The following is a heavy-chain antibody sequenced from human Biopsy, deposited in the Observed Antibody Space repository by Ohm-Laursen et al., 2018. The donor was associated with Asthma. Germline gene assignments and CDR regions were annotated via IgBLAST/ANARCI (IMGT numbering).Heavy chain of an antibody. V-gene: IGHV1-69*13. D-gene: IGHD6-19*01. Sequence: ASVKVSCKAPGGTLSNFAISWVRQAPGQGLEWLGGIMTVFGTTNYAQKFQGRVTITADESTSTAYMGVTSLRSEDTAIYYCARCQVGYSSGWSLLLKKIYYSGMDAWGQGTAVTVSS. CDR3: ARCQVGYSSGWSLLLKKIYYSGMDA. CDR1: GGTLSNFA. CDR2: IMTVFGTT. J-gene: IGHJ6*02.